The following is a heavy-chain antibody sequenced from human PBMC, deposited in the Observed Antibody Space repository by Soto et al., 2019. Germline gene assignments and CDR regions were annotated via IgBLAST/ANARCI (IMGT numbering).Heavy chain of an antibody. J-gene: IGHJ6*02. CDR3: AAVAGWYYGIDV. D-gene: IGHD2-15*01. CDR2: IIPILGIA. CDR1: GGTFSSYT. V-gene: IGHV1-69*02. Sequence: QVQLVQSGAEVKKPGSSVKVSCKASGGTFSSYTISWVRQAPGQGLEWMGRIIPILGIANYAQKFQTEVTMTADKTTLTADRELRGMNSEDIAVYYCAAVAGWYYGIDVWGQGSVVTVSS.